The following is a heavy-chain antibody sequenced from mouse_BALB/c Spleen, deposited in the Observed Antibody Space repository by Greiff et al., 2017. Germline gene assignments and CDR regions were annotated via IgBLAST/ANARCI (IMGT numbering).Heavy chain of an antibody. CDR2: ISSGGSYT. V-gene: IGHV5-9-4*01. J-gene: IGHJ2*01. CDR3: AREATRAHYFDY. Sequence: EVMLVESGGGLVKPGGSLKLSCAASGFTFSSYAMSWVRQSPEKRLEWVAEISSGGSYTYYPDTVTGRFTISRDNAKNTLYLEMGSLRSEDTAMYYCAREATRAHYFDYWGQGTTLTVSS. CDR1: GFTFSSYA. D-gene: IGHD3-3*01.